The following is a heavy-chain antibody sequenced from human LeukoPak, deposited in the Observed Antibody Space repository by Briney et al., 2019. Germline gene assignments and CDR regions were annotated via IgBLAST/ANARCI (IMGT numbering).Heavy chain of an antibody. D-gene: IGHD3-22*01. J-gene: IGHJ6*02. CDR1: GFTFSIYG. CDR3: AKEDVAYYDRNYYYGMDV. Sequence: GRSLRLSCAASGFTFSIYGMHRVRQAPGKGLEWVAVISYDGSNKYYADSVKGRFTISRDNSKNTLYLQMNSLRAEGTAVYYCAKEDVAYYDRNYYYGMDVWGQGTTVTVSS. CDR2: ISYDGSNK. V-gene: IGHV3-30*18.